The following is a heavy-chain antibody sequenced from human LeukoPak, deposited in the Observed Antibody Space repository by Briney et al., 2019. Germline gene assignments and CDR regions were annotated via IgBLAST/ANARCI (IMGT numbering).Heavy chain of an antibody. Sequence: GGSLRLSCAASAFTFSSYGMHWVRQTPGKGLEWVAFIRYDESNTYYADSVKGRFTISRDNSKNTLYLQMNSLRAEDTAVYYCARDLSRIHLWSNPYFDYWGQGTLVTVSS. CDR2: IRYDESNT. CDR1: AFTFSSYG. V-gene: IGHV3-30*02. CDR3: ARDLSRIHLWSNPYFDY. J-gene: IGHJ4*02. D-gene: IGHD5-18*01.